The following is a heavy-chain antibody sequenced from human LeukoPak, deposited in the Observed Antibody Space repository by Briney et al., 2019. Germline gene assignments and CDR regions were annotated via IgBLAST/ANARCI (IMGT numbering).Heavy chain of an antibody. J-gene: IGHJ5*02. D-gene: IGHD5-18*01. Sequence: GGSLRLSCAASGFTVSSNYMSWVRQAPGKGLEWVSVIYSGGSTYYADSVKGRFTISRDNSKNTLYLQMNSLRAEDTAVYYCARWNTARTQKGGFDPWGQGTLVTVSS. CDR1: GFTVSSNY. CDR2: IYSGGST. V-gene: IGHV3-66*01. CDR3: ARWNTARTQKGGFDP.